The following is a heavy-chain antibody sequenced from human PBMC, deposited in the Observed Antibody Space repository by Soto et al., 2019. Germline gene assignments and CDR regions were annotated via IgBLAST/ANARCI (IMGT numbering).Heavy chain of an antibody. D-gene: IGHD4-17*01. Sequence: QVQLVQSGAEVKKPGSSVKVSCKASGGSLSNYGISWVRQAPGQGLEWMGRIIPVFGTANYAQKFQGRVTITADESKSIVYMDVTSLRSEDTDVYYCARGDATKIVVTTYYGMDVWGQGTTVAVSS. J-gene: IGHJ6*02. CDR1: GGSLSNYG. CDR3: ARGDATKIVVTTYYGMDV. CDR2: IIPVFGTA. V-gene: IGHV1-69*12.